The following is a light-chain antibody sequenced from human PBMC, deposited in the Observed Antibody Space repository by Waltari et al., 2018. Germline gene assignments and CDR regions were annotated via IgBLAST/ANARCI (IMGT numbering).Light chain of an antibody. CDR2: AVS. V-gene: IGLV2-23*02. CDR3: CSYAGSTTRWV. J-gene: IGLJ3*02. Sequence: QSALTQPASVSGSPGQSITISCTGTSSDVGSYTLVSWYQQRPGKAPKLIIYAVSKRPSGASARFSGSKSGNTASLTISGLQAEDEADYYCCSYAGSTTRWVFGGGTKLTVL. CDR1: SSDVGSYTL.